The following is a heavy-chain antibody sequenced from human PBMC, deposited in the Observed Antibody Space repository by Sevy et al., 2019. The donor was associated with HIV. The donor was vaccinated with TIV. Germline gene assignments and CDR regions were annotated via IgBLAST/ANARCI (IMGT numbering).Heavy chain of an antibody. V-gene: IGHV5-51*01. D-gene: IGHD3-22*01. J-gene: IGHJ3*02. CDR1: GYSFTNYW. Sequence: GESLKISCKASGYSFTNYWIGWVRQMPGKGLEWMGIIYPGDSDTRHSSSFQGQVTISADKSITTAYLQWSSLKASDSAMYYCARVVTRDDRKAFDIWGRGTMVTVSS. CDR2: IYPGDSDT. CDR3: ARVVTRDDRKAFDI.